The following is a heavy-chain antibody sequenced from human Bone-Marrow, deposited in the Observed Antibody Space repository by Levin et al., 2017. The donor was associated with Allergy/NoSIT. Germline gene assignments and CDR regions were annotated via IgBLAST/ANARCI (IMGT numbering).Heavy chain of an antibody. D-gene: IGHD3-22*01. J-gene: IGHJ6*02. Sequence: TGGSLRLSCAASGFTFDDYAMHWVRQAPGKGLEWVSGISWNSGSIGYADSVKGRFTISRDNAKNSLYLQMNSLRAEDTALYYCAKDKEGSSGYYGVGGMDVWGQGTTVTVSS. CDR1: GFTFDDYA. CDR2: ISWNSGSI. CDR3: AKDKEGSSGYYGVGGMDV. V-gene: IGHV3-9*01.